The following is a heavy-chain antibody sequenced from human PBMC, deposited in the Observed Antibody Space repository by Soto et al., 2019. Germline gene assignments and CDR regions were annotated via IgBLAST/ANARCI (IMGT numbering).Heavy chain of an antibody. Sequence: SETLSLTCTVSGGSISSYYWSWIRQPPGKGLEWIGYIYYSGSTNYNPSPKSRVTISVDTSKNQFSLKLSSVTATDTAVYYCARAMYYDFWSGPDAFDIWGQGTMVTVSS. CDR1: GGSISSYY. J-gene: IGHJ3*02. CDR3: ARAMYYDFWSGPDAFDI. D-gene: IGHD3-3*01. CDR2: IYYSGST. V-gene: IGHV4-59*01.